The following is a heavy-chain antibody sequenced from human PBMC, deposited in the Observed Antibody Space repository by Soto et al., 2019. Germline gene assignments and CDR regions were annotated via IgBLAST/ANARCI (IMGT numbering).Heavy chain of an antibody. Sequence: GGSLRLSCAASGFSFSSYAMHGVRQAPGKGLKWIPVISHDGHNTDSASTGKGRFTITRDNSKNTLYRQMYSLCAEDTAVYYCARHQAAAGLDYCYDLDVWRQGSTVTTSS. J-gene: IGHJ6*02. CDR3: ARHQAAAGLDYCYDLDV. V-gene: IGHV3-30-3*01. CDR2: ISHDGHNT. D-gene: IGHD6-13*01. CDR1: GFSFSSYA.